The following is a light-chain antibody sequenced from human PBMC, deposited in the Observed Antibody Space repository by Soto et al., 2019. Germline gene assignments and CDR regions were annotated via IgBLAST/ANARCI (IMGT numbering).Light chain of an antibody. CDR2: DVS. Sequence: QSALTQPASVSGSPGQSITISCTGTSSDVGDYNYVSWYQQHPGKAPKLMIYDVSNRPSGVSNRFSGSKSGNTASLNMSGIQAEDEADYYCSSYTSSSTLVFGGGTKLTVL. CDR3: SSYTSSSTLV. CDR1: SSDVGDYNY. J-gene: IGLJ2*01. V-gene: IGLV2-14*03.